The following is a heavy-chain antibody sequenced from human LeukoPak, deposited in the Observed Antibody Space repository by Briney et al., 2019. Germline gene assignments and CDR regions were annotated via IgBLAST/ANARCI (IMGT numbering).Heavy chain of an antibody. CDR3: ARANDGSGSYGY. V-gene: IGHV4-59*01. Sequence: SETLSLTCTVSGGSISSYYWSWIRQPPGKGLEWIGYIYYSGSTNYNPSLKSRVTISVDTSKNQFSLKLSSVTAADTAVYYCARANDGSGSYGYWGQGTLVTVSS. CDR2: IYYSGST. CDR1: GGSISSYY. D-gene: IGHD3-10*01. J-gene: IGHJ4*02.